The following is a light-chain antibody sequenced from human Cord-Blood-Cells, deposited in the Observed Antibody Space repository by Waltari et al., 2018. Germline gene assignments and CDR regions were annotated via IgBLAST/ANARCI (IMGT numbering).Light chain of an antibody. V-gene: IGKV4-1*01. J-gene: IGKJ2*01. Sequence: DIVMTQSPGSLAVSLGERATINCKSSQSVLYSSNNKNYLAWYQQTQGQPPNLLIYWASTRETGIPDRVSGSESGTDFTLTSSSLQAQDVAAYYCQQYYSTPYTVDQGIKLEIK. CDR2: WAS. CDR1: QSVLYSSNNKNY. CDR3: QQYYSTPYT.